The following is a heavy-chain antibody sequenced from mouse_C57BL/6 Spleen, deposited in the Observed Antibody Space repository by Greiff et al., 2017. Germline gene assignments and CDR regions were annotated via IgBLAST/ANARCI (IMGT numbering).Heavy chain of an antibody. D-gene: IGHD1-1*02. V-gene: IGHV5-17*01. CDR1: GFTFSDYG. CDR2: ISSGSSTI. J-gene: IGHJ4*01. CDR3: ARLRWLYAMDD. Sequence: EVQVVESGGGLVKPGGSLKLSCAASGFTFSDYGMHWVRQAPEKGLEWVAYISSGSSTIYYADTVQGRFTISRENAKNTLFLQMTSLRSEDTAMYYCARLRWLYAMDDWGQGTSVTVSS.